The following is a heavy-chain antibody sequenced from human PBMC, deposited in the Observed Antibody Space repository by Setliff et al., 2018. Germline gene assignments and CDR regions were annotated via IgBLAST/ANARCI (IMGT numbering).Heavy chain of an antibody. CDR3: ARDTDQWLVEYYFDL. V-gene: IGHV3-48*01. CDR1: GFTFDDYG. Sequence: PGGSLRLSCAASGFTFDDYGMSWVRQAPGKGLEWVSYISSSSNTIKYADSVKGRFTISRDNAKESVYLEMTSLRAEDTAVYYCARDTDQWLVEYYFDLWGQGTPVTVSS. J-gene: IGHJ4*02. CDR2: ISSSSNTI. D-gene: IGHD6-19*01.